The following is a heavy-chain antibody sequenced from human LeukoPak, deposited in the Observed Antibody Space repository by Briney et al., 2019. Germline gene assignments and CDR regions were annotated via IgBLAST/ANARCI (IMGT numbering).Heavy chain of an antibody. D-gene: IGHD3-10*01. CDR2: IFYSGTT. Sequence: SETLSLTCTVFGYSISSGHYWSWIRQPPGKGLEWIGFIFYSGTTNYNPSLKSRVTISVDTSKNQFSLKLSSVTAADTAVYYCARRHQYYYGSGSYYAPWGQGTLVTVSS. CDR3: ARRHQYYYGSGSYYAP. V-gene: IGHV4-61*01. J-gene: IGHJ5*02. CDR1: GYSISSGHY.